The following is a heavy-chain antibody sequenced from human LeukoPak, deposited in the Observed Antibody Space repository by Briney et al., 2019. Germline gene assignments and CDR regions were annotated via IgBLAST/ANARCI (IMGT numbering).Heavy chain of an antibody. V-gene: IGHV1-46*01. CDR2: TNPSGGST. D-gene: IGHD6-13*01. CDR3: AREVAAPGTGLDY. Sequence: ASVMVSCKASGYTFTSYYIHWVRQAPGQGLEWMGITNPSGGSTSYEEKFQGRVTMTRDTSTSTVYMELSSLRFEDTAVYYCAREVAAPGTGLDYWGQGTLVTVSS. CDR1: GYTFTSYY. J-gene: IGHJ4*02.